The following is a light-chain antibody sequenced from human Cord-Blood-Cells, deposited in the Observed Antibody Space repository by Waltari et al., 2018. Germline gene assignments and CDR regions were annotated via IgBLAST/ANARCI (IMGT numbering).Light chain of an antibody. CDR1: QSLSSW. J-gene: IGKJ1*01. V-gene: IGKV1-5*01. CDR2: DAS. Sequence: DIQMTQSPSNLSASVGDRVTITCRASQSLSSWLAWYQQKPGKAPKLLIYDASSLERGVPSRVSGSGSGTEFTLTISSLQPDDFATYYCQQYNSYSGTFGQGTKVEIK. CDR3: QQYNSYSGT.